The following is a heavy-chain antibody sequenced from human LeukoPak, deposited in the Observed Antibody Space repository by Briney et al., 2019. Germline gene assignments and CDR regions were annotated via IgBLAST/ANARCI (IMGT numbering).Heavy chain of an antibody. CDR1: GGPISSYG. CDR2: IYTTGIT. V-gene: IGHV4-4*09. Sequence: SETLSLTCTVSGGPISSYGWTWVRQPPGKALEWIGYIYTTGITDYNPSLTSRVTMSVDTSKNQVSMELRFLTAADTALNYCATSYDAKTAPYDLWGRGTLVTVSS. CDR3: ATSYDAKTAPYDL. J-gene: IGHJ5*02. D-gene: IGHD3-3*01.